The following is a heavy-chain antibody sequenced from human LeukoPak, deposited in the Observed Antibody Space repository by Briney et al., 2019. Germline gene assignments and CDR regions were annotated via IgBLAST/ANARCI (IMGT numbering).Heavy chain of an antibody. CDR2: IYYSGST. J-gene: IGHJ5*02. D-gene: IGHD6-13*01. CDR1: GGSISSSSYY. CDR3: ARRVSSSWYQGNWFDP. Sequence: SETLSLTCTVSGGSISSSSYYWGWIRQPPGKGLEWIGSIYYSGSTYYNPSLKSRVTISVDTSKNQFSLKLSSVTAADTAVYYCARRVSSSWYQGNWFDPWGQGTLVTVSS. V-gene: IGHV4-39*01.